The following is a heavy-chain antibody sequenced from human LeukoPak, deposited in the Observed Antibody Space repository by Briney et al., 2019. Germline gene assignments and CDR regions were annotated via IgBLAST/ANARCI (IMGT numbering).Heavy chain of an antibody. CDR3: ARPQPGGSGSYYFDY. CDR2: IYHSGST. J-gene: IGHJ4*02. D-gene: IGHD1-26*01. Sequence: SETLSLTCAVSGYSISSGYYWGWIRPPPGKGLEWIGSIYHSGSTYYNPSLKSRVTISVDTSKNQFSPKLSSVTAADTAVYYCARPQPGGSGSYYFDYWGQGTLVTVSS. CDR1: GYSISSGYY. V-gene: IGHV4-38-2*01.